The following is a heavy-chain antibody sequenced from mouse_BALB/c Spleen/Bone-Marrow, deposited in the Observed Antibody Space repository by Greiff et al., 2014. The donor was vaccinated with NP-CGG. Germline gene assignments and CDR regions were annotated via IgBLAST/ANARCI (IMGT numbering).Heavy chain of an antibody. Sequence: VQLQESGPGLVAPSQSLSITCTVSGFSLTDYGVCWIRQPPGKGLEWLGVIWGGGSTYYNSSLKSRLSISKDNSKSQVFLKMNNLQTDGTAMYYCAKHTLRYYAMDYWGQGTSVTVSS. CDR1: GFSLTDYG. D-gene: IGHD1-1*01. CDR3: AKHTLRYYAMDY. V-gene: IGHV2-6-5*01. J-gene: IGHJ4*01. CDR2: IWGGGST.